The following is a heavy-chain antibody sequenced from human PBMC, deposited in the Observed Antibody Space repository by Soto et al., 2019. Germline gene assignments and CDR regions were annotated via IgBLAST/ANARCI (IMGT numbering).Heavy chain of an antibody. J-gene: IGHJ4*02. CDR1: GGSISSYY. V-gene: IGHV4-59*08. CDR2: SYYTGST. D-gene: IGHD4-17*01. CDR3: ARHETLHGDYDH. Sequence: QVQLQESGPGLVKPSETLSLTCTVSGGSISSYYWIWIRQPPGKGLEWIGYSYYTGSTNYNPSLTRRVTISVDTSKNQFSLTLGSVTAADPAVYYCARHETLHGDYDHWGQGTLVTVSS.